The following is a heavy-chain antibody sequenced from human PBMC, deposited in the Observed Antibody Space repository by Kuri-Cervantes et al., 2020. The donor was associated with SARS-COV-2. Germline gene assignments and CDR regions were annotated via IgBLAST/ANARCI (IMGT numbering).Heavy chain of an antibody. V-gene: IGHV1-69*06. J-gene: IGHJ6*03. Sequence: SVKVSCKASGGTFSSYTISWVRQAPGQGLEWMGGIIPIFGTANYAQKFQGRVTITADKSTSTAYMELSSLRSNDTATYYCARGAFGVIVPTHYYYYMDVWGKGTTVTVSS. CDR2: IIPIFGTA. CDR3: ARGAFGVIVPTHYYYYMDV. D-gene: IGHD3-3*01. CDR1: GGTFSSYT.